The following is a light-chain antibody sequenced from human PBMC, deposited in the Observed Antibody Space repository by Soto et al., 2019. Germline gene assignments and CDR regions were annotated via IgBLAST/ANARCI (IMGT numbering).Light chain of an antibody. CDR1: QSVSSSY. V-gene: IGKV3-20*01. Sequence: EIVCTHYPGTLSLSAVERATLSCRASQSVSSSYLAWYQQKPGRAPRLLIYGASSRATGIPDRFTGSGSGTDFTLTISRLEPEDFAVFYCQQYSSSPITFGQGTRLEIK. CDR3: QQYSSSPIT. CDR2: GAS. J-gene: IGKJ5*01.